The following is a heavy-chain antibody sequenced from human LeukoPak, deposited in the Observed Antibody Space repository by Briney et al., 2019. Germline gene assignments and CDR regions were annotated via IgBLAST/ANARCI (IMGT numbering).Heavy chain of an antibody. Sequence: SETLSLTCTVSGNSISSGDNYWSWIRQPAGKGLEWIGRIYTSGSTYYNPSLKSRVTISVDTSKNQFSLNRISVTAADTAYYMDVWGKRTTVTGSS. CDR1: GNSISSGDNY. J-gene: IGHJ6*03. CDR3: V. CDR2: IYTSGST. V-gene: IGHV4-61*02.